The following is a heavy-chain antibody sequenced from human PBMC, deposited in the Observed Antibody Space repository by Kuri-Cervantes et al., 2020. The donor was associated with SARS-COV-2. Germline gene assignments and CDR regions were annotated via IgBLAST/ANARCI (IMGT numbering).Heavy chain of an antibody. CDR1: GGSFSGYY. CDR2: ISWNSSSI. Sequence: LSLTCAVYGGSFSGYYWSWVRQAPGKGLEWVSGISWNSSSIGYADSVKGRFTISRDNAKNSLYLQMNSLRAEDTAVYYCARVTRAGAAAFRWDYMDVWGKGTTVTVSS. J-gene: IGHJ6*03. CDR3: ARVTRAGAAAFRWDYMDV. D-gene: IGHD6-13*01. V-gene: IGHV3-9*01.